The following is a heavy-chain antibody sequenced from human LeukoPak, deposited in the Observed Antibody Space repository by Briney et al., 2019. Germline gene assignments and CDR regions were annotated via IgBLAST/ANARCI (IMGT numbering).Heavy chain of an antibody. V-gene: IGHV3-53*01. CDR2: IYSGGST. CDR1: GFTFSSYA. J-gene: IGHJ2*01. CDR3: ARLRSWYFDL. Sequence: GGSLRLSCAASGFTFSSYAMSWVRQAPGKGLEWVSVIYSGGSTYYADSVKGRFTISRDNSKNTLYLQMNSLRAEDTAVYYCARLRSWYFDLWGRGTLVTVSS.